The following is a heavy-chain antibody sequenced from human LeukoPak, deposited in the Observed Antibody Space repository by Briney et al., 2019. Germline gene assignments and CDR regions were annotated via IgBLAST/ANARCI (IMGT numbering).Heavy chain of an antibody. D-gene: IGHD5-12*01. J-gene: IGHJ4*02. CDR3: AKDRAVDMVATIEG. V-gene: IGHV3-23*01. CDR2: ISGSGGST. Sequence: GGSLRLSCAASGFTFSSYAMTWVRQTPGKGLEWVSGISGSGGSTYYADSVKGRFTISRDNSKNTLDLQMNSLTLEDTAVYYCAKDRAVDMVATIEGWGQGTLVTVSS. CDR1: GFTFSSYA.